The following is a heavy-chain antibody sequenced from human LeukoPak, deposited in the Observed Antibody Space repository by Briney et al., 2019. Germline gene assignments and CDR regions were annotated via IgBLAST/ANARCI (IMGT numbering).Heavy chain of an antibody. CDR2: ISYDGCKT. D-gene: IGHD3-10*01. Sequence: PGGSLRLSCAASGFNFNSYAVHWVRQAPGKGLEWVAFISYDGCKTYHADSVKGRFTISRDTSKTTLYLQMNSLRAEDTAVYYCATELRIPSWGVDAFDIWGQGTMVTVCS. J-gene: IGHJ3*02. CDR3: ATELRIPSWGVDAFDI. CDR1: GFNFNSYA. V-gene: IGHV3-30*04.